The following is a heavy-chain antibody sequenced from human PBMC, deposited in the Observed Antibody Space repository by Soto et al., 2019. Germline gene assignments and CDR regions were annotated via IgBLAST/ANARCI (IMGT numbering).Heavy chain of an antibody. J-gene: IGHJ4*02. CDR3: ARVPPGGIAAAGPFDY. D-gene: IGHD6-13*01. V-gene: IGHV4-30-4*01. Sequence: PSETLSLTCTVSGGSISSGDYYWSWIRQPPGKGLEWIGYIYYSGSTYYNPSLKSRVTISVDTSKNQFSLKLSSVTAADTAVYYCARVPPGGIAAAGPFDYWGQGTLVTVSS. CDR1: GGSISSGDYY. CDR2: IYYSGST.